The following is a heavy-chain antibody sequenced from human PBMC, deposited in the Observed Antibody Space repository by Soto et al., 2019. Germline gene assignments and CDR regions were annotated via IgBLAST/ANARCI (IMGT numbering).Heavy chain of an antibody. CDR2: IIPIFGTA. J-gene: IGHJ2*01. CDR3: AIPTLGYCSGGSCYGWYFDL. V-gene: IGHV1-69*12. Sequence: QVQLVQSGAEVKKPRSSVKVSCKASGGTFSSYAISWVRQAPGQGLEWMGGIIPIFGTANYAQKFQGRVTITADESTSTAYMELSSLRSEDTAVYYCAIPTLGYCSGGSCYGWYFDLWGRGTLVTVSS. CDR1: GGTFSSYA. D-gene: IGHD2-15*01.